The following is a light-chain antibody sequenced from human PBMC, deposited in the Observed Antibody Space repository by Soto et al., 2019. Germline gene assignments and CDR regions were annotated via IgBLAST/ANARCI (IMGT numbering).Light chain of an antibody. CDR1: RSISNN. CDR2: GAS. V-gene: IGKV3-15*01. CDR3: QQYNEWPPLT. Sequence: ILMTQSPATLSVSPGERATLSCGASRSISNNVAWYQQRPGQAPRLLLYGASTRATGIPARFSASGSGTEFTLTISSLQSEDFAVYFCQQYNEWPPLTFGGGTKVEI. J-gene: IGKJ4*01.